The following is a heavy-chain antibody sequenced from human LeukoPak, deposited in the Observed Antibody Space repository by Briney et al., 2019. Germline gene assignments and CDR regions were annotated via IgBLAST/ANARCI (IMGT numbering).Heavy chain of an antibody. CDR1: GGSFSGYY. CDR2: INHSGST. CDR3: ARSGYCSSTSCYPPTVLSWGDYYYYGMDV. D-gene: IGHD2-2*03. J-gene: IGHJ6*02. V-gene: IGHV4-34*01. Sequence: PSETLSLTCAVYGGSFSGYYWSWIRQPPGKGLGWIGEINHSGSTNYNPSLKSRVTMSVDTSKNQFSLKLSSVTAADTAVYYCARSGYCSSTSCYPPTVLSWGDYYYYGMDVWGQGTTVTVSS.